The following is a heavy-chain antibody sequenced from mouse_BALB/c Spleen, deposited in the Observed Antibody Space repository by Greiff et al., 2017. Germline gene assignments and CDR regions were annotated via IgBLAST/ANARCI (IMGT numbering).Heavy chain of an antibody. CDR3: ARKGITTPYWYFDV. D-gene: IGHD2-4*01. J-gene: IGHJ1*01. Sequence: QVQLQQPGAELVKPGASVKLSCKASGYTFTSYWMHWVKQRPGQGLEWIGEIDPSDSYTNYNQKFKGKATLTADKSSSTAYMQLSSLTSEDSAVYYCARKGITTPYWYFDVWRAGTTVTVSS. CDR2: IDPSDSYT. CDR1: GYTFTSYW. V-gene: IGHV1-69*02.